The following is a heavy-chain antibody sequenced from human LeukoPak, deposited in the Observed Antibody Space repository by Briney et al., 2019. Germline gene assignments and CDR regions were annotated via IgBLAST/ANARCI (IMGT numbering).Heavy chain of an antibody. J-gene: IGHJ6*03. D-gene: IGHD5-18*01. Sequence: PGGSLRLSCAASGFSFDDYAMHWVRQSPGKGLEWVSLISWDGGSTYYADSVKGRFTISRDNSKNSLYLQMNSLRAEDTALYYCAKNSYGAGAGYMDVWGKGTTVTVSS. CDR2: ISWDGGST. CDR3: AKNSYGAGAGYMDV. CDR1: GFSFDDYA. V-gene: IGHV3-43D*03.